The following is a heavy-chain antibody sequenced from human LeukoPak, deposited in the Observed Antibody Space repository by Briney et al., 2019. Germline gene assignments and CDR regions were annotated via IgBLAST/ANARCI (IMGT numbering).Heavy chain of an antibody. J-gene: IGHJ4*02. D-gene: IGHD4-17*01. Sequence: PSETLSLTCAVYGGSFSNYYLSWVPQPPGKGLEWIGEITHHGSTNYNPSLKSRATILVDPSKSQFSLRLTSVAAADTAVYYCAPIFGDYSDFDSWGQGTLVTVSS. CDR3: APIFGDYSDFDS. CDR2: ITHHGST. CDR1: GGSFSNYY. V-gene: IGHV4-34*01.